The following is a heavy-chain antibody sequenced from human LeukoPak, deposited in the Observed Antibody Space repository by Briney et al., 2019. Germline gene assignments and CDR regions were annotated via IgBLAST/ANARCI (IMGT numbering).Heavy chain of an antibody. V-gene: IGHV3-48*01. J-gene: IGHJ4*02. CDR3: AKSAGSILLRFGELLAGDY. CDR2: IGNTGSTT. Sequence: PGGSLRLSCAGSGFTFSSYSMNWVRQAPGKGLVWVSYIGNTGSTTYYADSVKGRFTISRDNAKNSLYLQMNTLGAEDTAVYYCAKSAGSILLRFGELLAGDYWGQGTLVTVSS. CDR1: GFTFSSYS. D-gene: IGHD3-10*01.